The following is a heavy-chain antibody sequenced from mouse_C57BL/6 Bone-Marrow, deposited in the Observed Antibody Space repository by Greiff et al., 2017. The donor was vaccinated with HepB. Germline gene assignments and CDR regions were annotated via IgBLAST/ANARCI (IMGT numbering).Heavy chain of an antibody. D-gene: IGHD1-1*01. J-gene: IGHJ3*01. CDR3: ARGSTAWFAY. V-gene: IGHV1-52*01. CDR2: IDPSDSET. Sequence: VKLKQPGAELVRPGSSVKLSCKASGYTFTSYWMHWVKQRPIQGLEWIGNIDPSDSETHYNQKFKDKATLTVDKSSSTAYMQLSSLTSEDSAVYYCARGSTAWFAYWGQGTLVTVSA. CDR1: GYTFTSYW.